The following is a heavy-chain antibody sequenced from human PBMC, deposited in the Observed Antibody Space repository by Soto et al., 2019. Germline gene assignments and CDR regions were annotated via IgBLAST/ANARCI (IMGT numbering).Heavy chain of an antibody. CDR1: GDNFPNNW. D-gene: IGHD3-22*01. V-gene: IGHV5-10-1*01. Sequence: PGDSLKISCKGSGDNFPNNWITWVRQIPGKGLEWMGRIDLTDSYTSYSPPFQGHVSFSADKSINTAYLQWSSLRASDTARYYCARHGGDHYEISGHHYALDYWGQGTPVTVSS. CDR2: IDLTDSYT. J-gene: IGHJ4*02. CDR3: ARHGGDHYEISGHHYALDY.